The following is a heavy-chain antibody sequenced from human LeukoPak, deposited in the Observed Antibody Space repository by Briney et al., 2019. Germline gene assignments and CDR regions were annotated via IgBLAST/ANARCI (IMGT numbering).Heavy chain of an antibody. Sequence: ASVKVSCKASGYTFTGYYMHWVRQAPGQGLEWMGWINPNSGDTNYAQKFQGRVTMTRDTSISTAYMEPSRLRSDDTAVYYCAVIAVAGNFDYWGQGTLVTVSS. V-gene: IGHV1-2*02. CDR2: INPNSGDT. CDR1: GYTFTGYY. CDR3: AVIAVAGNFDY. J-gene: IGHJ4*02. D-gene: IGHD6-13*01.